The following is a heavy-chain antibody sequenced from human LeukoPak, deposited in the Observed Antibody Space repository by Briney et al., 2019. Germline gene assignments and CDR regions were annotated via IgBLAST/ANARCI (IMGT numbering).Heavy chain of an antibody. Sequence: PGRSLRLSCAASGFTFDDYAMHWVRQAPGKGLEGVSGISWNSGSIDYADSVKGRFTISRDNAKNSLYLQMNSLRAEDTALYYCAKGSQQWLVGSPDYWGQGTLVTVSS. CDR2: ISWNSGSI. D-gene: IGHD6-19*01. V-gene: IGHV3-9*01. J-gene: IGHJ4*02. CDR1: GFTFDDYA. CDR3: AKGSQQWLVGSPDY.